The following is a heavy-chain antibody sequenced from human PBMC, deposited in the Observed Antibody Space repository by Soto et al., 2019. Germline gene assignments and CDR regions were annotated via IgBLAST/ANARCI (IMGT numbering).Heavy chain of an antibody. J-gene: IGHJ6*02. CDR1: GFTFSSYA. CDR3: ARVGLPQLVPYYYYYYGMDV. CDR2: ISYDGSNK. V-gene: IGHV3-30-3*01. Sequence: GGSLRLSCAASGFTFSSYAMHWVRQAPGKGLEWVAVISYDGSNKYYADSVKGRFTISRDNSKNTLYLQMNSLRAEDTAVYYCARVGLPQLVPYYYYYYGMDVWGQGTTVTVSS. D-gene: IGHD6-13*01.